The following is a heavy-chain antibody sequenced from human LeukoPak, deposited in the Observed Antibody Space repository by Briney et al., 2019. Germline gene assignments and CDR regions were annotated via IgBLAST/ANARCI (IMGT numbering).Heavy chain of an antibody. V-gene: IGHV3-30*02. CDR1: GFTFSSYG. J-gene: IGHJ6*03. CDR2: IRYDGSNK. CDR3: AKCDDSRPPYYMDV. Sequence: PGGSLRLSCAASGFTFSSYGMHWVRQAPGKGLEWVAFIRYDGSNKYYSDSVKGRFTISRDNSKNTLYLQMNSLRAEDTAVYYCAKCDDSRPPYYMDVWGKGTTVTVSS. D-gene: IGHD3-3*01.